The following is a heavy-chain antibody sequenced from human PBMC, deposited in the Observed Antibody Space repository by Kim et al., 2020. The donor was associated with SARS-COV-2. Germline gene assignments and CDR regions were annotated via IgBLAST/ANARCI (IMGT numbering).Heavy chain of an antibody. CDR2: ISGSGGSK. J-gene: IGHJ4*02. CDR3: AKDDSGYDFRRSY. D-gene: IGHD5-12*01. V-gene: IGHV3-23*01. CDR1: GFTFSSYA. Sequence: GGSLRLSCAASGFTFSSYAMSWVRQAPGKGLEWVSAISGSGGSKYYADAVKGRFTISRDNSKNTLYLQMNSLRAEDTAVYYGAKDDSGYDFRRSYWVQGTLVTVSS.